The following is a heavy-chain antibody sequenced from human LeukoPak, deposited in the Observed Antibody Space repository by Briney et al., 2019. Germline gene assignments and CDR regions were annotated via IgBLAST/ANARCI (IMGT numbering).Heavy chain of an antibody. CDR1: GFTFSSYA. CDR2: ISYDGSNK. D-gene: IGHD5-18*01. V-gene: IGHV3-30-3*01. Sequence: GGSLRLSCAASGFTFSSYAMHWVRQAPGKGLEWVAVISYDGSNKYYADSVKGRFTISRDNSKNTLYLQMNSLRAEDTAVYYCAREARGYSYGLLDYWGQGTLVTVSS. J-gene: IGHJ4*02. CDR3: AREARGYSYGLLDY.